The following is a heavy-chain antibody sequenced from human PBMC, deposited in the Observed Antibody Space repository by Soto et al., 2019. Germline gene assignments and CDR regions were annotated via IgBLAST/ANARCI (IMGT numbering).Heavy chain of an antibody. J-gene: IGHJ5*02. V-gene: IGHV1-18*04. Sequence: ASVKVSCKASGYTFTSYGISWVRQAPGQGLEWMGWISAYNGNTNYAQKLQGRVTMTTDTSTSTAYMELRSLRSDDTAVYYCGRGLRFGELLDPSTWFDPWGQGTLVTVSS. CDR1: GYTFTSYG. CDR2: ISAYNGNT. D-gene: IGHD3-10*01. CDR3: GRGLRFGELLDPSTWFDP.